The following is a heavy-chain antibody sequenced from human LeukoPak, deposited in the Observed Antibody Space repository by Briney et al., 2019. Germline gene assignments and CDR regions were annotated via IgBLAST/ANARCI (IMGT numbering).Heavy chain of an antibody. Sequence: ASVKVSCKASGYTFTSYGISWVRQAPGQGLEWMGWISAYNGNTNYAQKLQGRVTMTTDTSTSTAYMELRSLRSDDTAVYYCARENGGYSGYGEYYFDYWGQGTLVTVSS. J-gene: IGHJ4*02. CDR1: GYTFTSYG. CDR3: ARENGGYSGYGEYYFDY. CDR2: ISAYNGNT. V-gene: IGHV1-18*01. D-gene: IGHD5-12*01.